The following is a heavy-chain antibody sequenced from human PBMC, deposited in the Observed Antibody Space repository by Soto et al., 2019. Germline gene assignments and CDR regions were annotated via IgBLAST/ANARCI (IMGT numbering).Heavy chain of an antibody. CDR3: ASIAARLRTGYYYYGMDV. J-gene: IGHJ6*02. D-gene: IGHD6-6*01. Sequence: QVQLQQWGAGLLKPSETLSLTCAVYGGSFSGYYWSWIRQPPGKGLEWIGEINHSGSPNYTPSLKSRVTISVDTSKNQFSLKLSSVTAADTAVYYCASIAARLRTGYYYYGMDVWGQGTTVTVSS. CDR1: GGSFSGYY. V-gene: IGHV4-34*01. CDR2: INHSGSP.